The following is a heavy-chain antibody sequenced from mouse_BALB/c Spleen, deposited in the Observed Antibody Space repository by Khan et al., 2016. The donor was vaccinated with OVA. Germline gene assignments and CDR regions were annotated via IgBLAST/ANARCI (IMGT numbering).Heavy chain of an antibody. D-gene: IGHD1-2*01. CDR2: ISYSGST. CDR3: ARTARIKY. CDR1: GYSITSGYG. J-gene: IGHJ2*01. Sequence: EVKLEESGPGLVKPSQSLSLTCTVTGYSITSGYGWNWIRQFPGNKLEWMGYISYSGSTNYNPSLKSRISITRDTSKNQFFLQLNSVTTEDTATYDWARTARIKYWGQGTTLTVSS. V-gene: IGHV3-2*02.